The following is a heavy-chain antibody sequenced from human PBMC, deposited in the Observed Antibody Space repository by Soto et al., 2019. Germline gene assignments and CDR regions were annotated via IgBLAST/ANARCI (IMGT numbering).Heavy chain of an antibody. Sequence: ASVKVSCKASGGTFSSYAISWVRQAPGQGLEWVGGIIPIFGTANYAQKFQGRVTITADESTSTAYMELSSLRSEDTAVYYCASPRWLRTSEEPDHYYYYGMDVWGQGTTVTVSS. V-gene: IGHV1-69*13. J-gene: IGHJ6*02. D-gene: IGHD5-12*01. CDR1: GGTFSSYA. CDR2: IIPIFGTA. CDR3: ASPRWLRTSEEPDHYYYYGMDV.